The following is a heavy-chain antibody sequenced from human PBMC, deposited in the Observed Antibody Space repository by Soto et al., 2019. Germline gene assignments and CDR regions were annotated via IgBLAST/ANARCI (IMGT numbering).Heavy chain of an antibody. CDR3: ARSGGTYYFEH. CDR1: GTTFSTHG. V-gene: IGHV1-69*01. J-gene: IGHJ4*02. Sequence: QVQLVQSGAEVRKPGSSVNVSCKASGTTFSTHGIHWVRQAPGQGLEWTGGFVPMFSSSNYAQKFQGRLTIVADESTNSAYMELSSLRADDSAIYYCARSGGTYYFEHWGQGTLVTVSS. D-gene: IGHD1-1*01. CDR2: FVPMFSSS.